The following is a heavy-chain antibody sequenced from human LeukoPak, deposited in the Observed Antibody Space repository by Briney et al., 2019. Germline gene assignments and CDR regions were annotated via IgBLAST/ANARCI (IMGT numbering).Heavy chain of an antibody. J-gene: IGHJ4*02. CDR1: GGSFSGYY. CDR3: ACIAAAGTPIVDY. V-gene: IGHV4-34*01. CDR2: INHSGST. D-gene: IGHD6-13*01. Sequence: SETLSLTCAVYGGSFSGYYWNWIRQPPGKGLEWIGEINHSGSTNYNPSLKSRVTISVDTSKNQFSLKLSSVTAADTAVYYCACIAAAGTPIVDYWGQGTLVTVSS.